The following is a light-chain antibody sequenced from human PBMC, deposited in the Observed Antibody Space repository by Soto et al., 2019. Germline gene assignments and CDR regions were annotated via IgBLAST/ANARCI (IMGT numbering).Light chain of an antibody. V-gene: IGKV3-11*01. CDR2: DAS. CDR3: QQRKKWLPLT. Sequence: EIVLTQSPATLSLSPGERAALSCRASETVDSFLAWYQQKPGQAPRLLIYDASNRATGIPARFGGSGSGTDFTLTISSLEPEDFAVYYCQQRKKWLPLTFGGGTKVEIK. J-gene: IGKJ4*01. CDR1: ETVDSF.